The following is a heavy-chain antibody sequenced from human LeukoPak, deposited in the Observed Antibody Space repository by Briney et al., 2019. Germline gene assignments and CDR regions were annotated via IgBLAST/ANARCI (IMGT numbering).Heavy chain of an antibody. CDR3: AKANSSGWYGDAFDI. D-gene: IGHD6-19*01. V-gene: IGHV4-30-4*08. CDR1: GGSISSGDYY. J-gene: IGHJ3*02. Sequence: SETLSLTCTVSGGSISSGDYYWSWIRQPPGKGLEWIGYIYYSGSTYYNPSLKSRVTISVDTSKNQFSLTLSSVTAADTAVYYCAKANSSGWYGDAFDIWGQGTMVTVSS. CDR2: IYYSGST.